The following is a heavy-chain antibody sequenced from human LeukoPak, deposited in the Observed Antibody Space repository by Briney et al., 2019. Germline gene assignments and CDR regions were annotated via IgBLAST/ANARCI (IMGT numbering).Heavy chain of an antibody. V-gene: IGHV3-33*06. Sequence: PGGSLRLSCAASGFTFNTHGMHWVRQAPGKGLEWVAAIWFDGSVKHYSDAVKGRSTISRDNSLNTLYLQMNSLRVEDTSIYYCAKDTAVQFLEPASWGQGTLVTVSS. CDR3: AKDTAVQFLEPAS. J-gene: IGHJ5*02. CDR2: IWFDGSVK. CDR1: GFTFNTHG. D-gene: IGHD3-3*01.